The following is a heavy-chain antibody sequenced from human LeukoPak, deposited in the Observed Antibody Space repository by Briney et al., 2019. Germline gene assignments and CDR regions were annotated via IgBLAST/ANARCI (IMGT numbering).Heavy chain of an antibody. CDR2: IYSGGNT. D-gene: IGHD2-15*01. J-gene: IGHJ4*02. CDR1: GFTFSSYG. V-gene: IGHV3-23*05. Sequence: GGSLRLSCAASGFTFSSYGMSWVRQAPGKGLEWVSFIYSGGNTHYSDSVRGRFTISRDNSKNTLYLQMNSLRADDTAIYYCARRAGEYSHPYDYWGQGTLVTVSS. CDR3: ARRAGEYSHPYDY.